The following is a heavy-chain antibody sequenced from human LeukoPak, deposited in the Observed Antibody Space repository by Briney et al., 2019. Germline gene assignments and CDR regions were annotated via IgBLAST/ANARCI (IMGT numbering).Heavy chain of an antibody. CDR3: AREDVQYSSSSGHAFDI. CDR1: GGSISSYY. Sequence: PSETLSLTCTVSGGSISSYYWSWIRQPPGKGLEWIGYIYYSGSTNYNPSLKSRVTISVDTSKNQFSLKLSSVTAADTAVYYCAREDVQYSSSSGHAFDIWGQGTMVTVSS. D-gene: IGHD6-6*01. J-gene: IGHJ3*02. V-gene: IGHV4-59*01. CDR2: IYYSGST.